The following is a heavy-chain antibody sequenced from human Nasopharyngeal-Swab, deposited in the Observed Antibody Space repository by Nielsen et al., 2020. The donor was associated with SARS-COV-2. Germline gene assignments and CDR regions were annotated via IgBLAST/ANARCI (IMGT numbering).Heavy chain of an antibody. V-gene: IGHV4-34*01. CDR1: VGSFSGYY. CDR3: ARGGYQLLLRNYYYGMDV. Sequence: SETLSLTFAVHVGSFSGYYWSWVRQPPGKGLEWIGEVDHTGRTNNNPSLQSRVTMSVDTSKNQFSLTLSSVTAADTAVYYCARGGYQLLLRNYYYGMDVWSQGTTVTVSS. J-gene: IGHJ6*02. CDR2: VDHTGRT. D-gene: IGHD2-15*01.